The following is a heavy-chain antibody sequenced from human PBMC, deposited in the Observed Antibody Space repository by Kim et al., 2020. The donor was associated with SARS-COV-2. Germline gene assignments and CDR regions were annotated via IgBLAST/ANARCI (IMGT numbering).Heavy chain of an antibody. J-gene: IGHJ6*02. D-gene: IGHD3-3*01. V-gene: IGHV1-3*01. CDR2: INAGNGNT. Sequence: ASVKVSCKASGYTFTSYAMHWVRQAPGQRLEGMGWINAGNGNTKYSLKFQGRVTITRDTSASTAYMDLSSLSSEDTAVYYCARDSRLSIFGVVPYYYYGMDVWGQGTTVTVSS. CDR3: ARDSRLSIFGVVPYYYYGMDV. CDR1: GYTFTSYA.